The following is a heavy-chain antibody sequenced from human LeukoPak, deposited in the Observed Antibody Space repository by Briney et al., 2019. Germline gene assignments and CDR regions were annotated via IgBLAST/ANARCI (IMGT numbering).Heavy chain of an antibody. J-gene: IGHJ4*02. CDR1: GFTFSPFT. CDR3: ARERRKGVVSAIVDY. D-gene: IGHD2-15*01. V-gene: IGHV3-23*01. CDR2: ISGSDSST. Sequence: GGSLRLSCVASGFTFSPFTMNWVRQAPGKGLEWVSGISGSDSSTYYADFVKGRFTISRDNSKNTVYLQMNSLRADDTAVYFCARERRKGVVSAIVDYWGQGTLVTVSS.